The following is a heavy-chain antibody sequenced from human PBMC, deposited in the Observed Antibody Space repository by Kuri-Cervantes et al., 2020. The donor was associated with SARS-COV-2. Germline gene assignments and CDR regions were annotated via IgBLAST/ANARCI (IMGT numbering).Heavy chain of an antibody. D-gene: IGHD4-11*01. J-gene: IGHJ5*02. V-gene: IGHV4-39*01. CDR2: IYYSGST. CDR1: GGSISSSSYY. CDR3: ARHLPYSNYERGWFDP. Sequence: SETLSLTCTVSGGSISSSSYYWGWIRQPPGKGLVWIGSIYYSGSTYYNPSLKSRVTISVDTSKNQFSLKLSSVTAADTAVYYCARHLPYSNYERGWFDPWGQGTLVTVSS.